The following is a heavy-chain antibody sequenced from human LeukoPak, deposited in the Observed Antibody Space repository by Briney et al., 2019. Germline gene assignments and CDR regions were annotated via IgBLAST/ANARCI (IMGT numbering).Heavy chain of an antibody. D-gene: IGHD3-3*01. CDR3: ARALLSVPTFRYLEGSLPYYFDF. Sequence: PSQTLSPTCTVFGGSISGYYWSWIRQPPGKGLEWIGYIYYSGSTNYNPSLKSRVTISVDTSTNQFSLKPRSAPPAHTAVSYCARALLSVPTFRYLEGSLPYYFDFWGRGTLVTVSS. V-gene: IGHV4-59*01. CDR2: IYYSGST. CDR1: GGSISGYY. J-gene: IGHJ4*02.